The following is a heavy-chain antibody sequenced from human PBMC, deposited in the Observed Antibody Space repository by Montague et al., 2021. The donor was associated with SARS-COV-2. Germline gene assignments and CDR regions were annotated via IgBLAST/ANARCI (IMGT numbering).Heavy chain of an antibody. CDR3: AREYSSGVYFDY. CDR1: GFSLSTSGMC. CDR2: IDWDDDK. Sequence: PALVKPTQTLTLTCTFSGFSLSTSGMCVSWIRQPPGKALEWLARIDWDDDKYYSTSLKTRLTTSKDTSKNQVVLTMTNMDPVDTATYYCAREYSSGVYFDYWGQGTLVTVSS. J-gene: IGHJ4*02. D-gene: IGHD6-19*01. V-gene: IGHV2-70*11.